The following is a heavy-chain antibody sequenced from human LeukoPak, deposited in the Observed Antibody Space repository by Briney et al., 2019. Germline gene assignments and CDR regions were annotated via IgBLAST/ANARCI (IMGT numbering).Heavy chain of an antibody. D-gene: IGHD6-13*01. CDR2: IKQDGSEK. Sequence: GGSLRLSCAASGFTFSSYWMSWVRQAPGKGLEWVANIKQDGSEKYYVDSVKGRFTISRDNAKNSLYLQMNSLRAEDTAVYYCARHLAYSSSWYWFDPWGQGTLVTVSS. CDR1: GFTFSSYW. V-gene: IGHV3-7*01. CDR3: ARHLAYSSSWYWFDP. J-gene: IGHJ5*02.